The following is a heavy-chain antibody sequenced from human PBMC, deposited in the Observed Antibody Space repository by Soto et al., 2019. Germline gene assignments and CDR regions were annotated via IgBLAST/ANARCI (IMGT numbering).Heavy chain of an antibody. J-gene: IGHJ6*02. Sequence: QVQLVQSGAELRKPGSSVKVSCKASGGTFSDFTINWVRQAPGQRLEWMGGIIPIFDTANYAEKFQGRVTITADESTSTSFMEVSSLRSEDTAVYYCARNGTQTRYSYGMDVWGQGTMVTVSS. D-gene: IGHD1-1*01. CDR2: IIPIFDTA. CDR1: GGTFSDFT. CDR3: ARNGTQTRYSYGMDV. V-gene: IGHV1-69*01.